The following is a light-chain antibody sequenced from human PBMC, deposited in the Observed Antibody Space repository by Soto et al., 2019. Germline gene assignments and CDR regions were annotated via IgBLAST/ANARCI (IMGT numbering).Light chain of an antibody. CDR2: STS. CDR1: TGAVTSGHH. J-gene: IGLJ3*02. CDR3: LLYYGGAQPWM. V-gene: IGLV7-43*01. Sequence: QTVVTQEPSLTVSPGGTVTLTCASSTGAVTSGHHPNWFQRQPGQAPRSLINSTSNKHSWTPARFSGSLLGGKAALTLSGVQPEDEAEYYCLLYYGGAQPWMFGGGTKVTVL.